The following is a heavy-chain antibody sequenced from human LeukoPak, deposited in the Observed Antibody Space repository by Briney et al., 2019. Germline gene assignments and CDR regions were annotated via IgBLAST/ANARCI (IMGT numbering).Heavy chain of an antibody. CDR3: ARVKGGSGSYYMDYFDY. CDR1: GFTFSNYA. V-gene: IGHV3-7*01. Sequence: GGSLRLSCAASGFTFSNYAMSWVRQAPGKGLEWVANIKQDGSEKYYVDSVKGRFTISRDSAKNTLYLQMNSLRAEDTAVYYCARVKGGSGSYYMDYFDYWGQGTLVTVSS. CDR2: IKQDGSEK. D-gene: IGHD3-10*01. J-gene: IGHJ4*02.